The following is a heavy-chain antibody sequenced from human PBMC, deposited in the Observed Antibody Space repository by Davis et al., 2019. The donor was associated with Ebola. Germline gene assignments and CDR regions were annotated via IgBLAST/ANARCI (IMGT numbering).Heavy chain of an antibody. CDR2: ISGSGGSP. J-gene: IGHJ4*02. Sequence: GESLKISCVASGFTFYTYVMSWVRQAPGKGLEWVSAISGSGGSPYYADSVKGRFTISRDNSKNTLYLQMNSLRAEDTAVYYCAKSAIWGQGTLVTVSS. V-gene: IGHV3-23*01. CDR1: GFTFYTYV. CDR3: AKSAI.